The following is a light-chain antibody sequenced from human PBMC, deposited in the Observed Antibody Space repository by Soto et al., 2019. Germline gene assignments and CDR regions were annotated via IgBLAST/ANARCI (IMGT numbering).Light chain of an antibody. CDR3: QTWSTEIRV. V-gene: IGLV4-69*01. CDR2: LNSDGSH. Sequence: QPVLTQPPSASASLGASVKLTCTLSSGHNSYAIAWHQQQPEKGPRYLMKLNSDGSHSKGDGIPDRFSGSSSGAERYLTISSLQSEDEADYYCQTWSTEIRVFGGGTKVTVL. J-gene: IGLJ3*02. CDR1: SGHNSYA.